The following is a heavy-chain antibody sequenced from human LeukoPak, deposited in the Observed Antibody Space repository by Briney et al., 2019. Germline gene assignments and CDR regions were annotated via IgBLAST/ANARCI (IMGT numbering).Heavy chain of an antibody. V-gene: IGHV3-7*05. J-gene: IGHJ4*02. Sequence: GRSLRLSCAASGLPLSKSWMTWVRQAPGEGLQWVAHIKEDGGDKYYVDSVKGRFTISRDNDKTSVYLQMDSLRAEDTAVYYCATWSSGWQFDYWGQGTLVSVSS. CDR2: IKEDGGDK. D-gene: IGHD6-19*01. CDR3: ATWSSGWQFDY. CDR1: GLPLSKSW.